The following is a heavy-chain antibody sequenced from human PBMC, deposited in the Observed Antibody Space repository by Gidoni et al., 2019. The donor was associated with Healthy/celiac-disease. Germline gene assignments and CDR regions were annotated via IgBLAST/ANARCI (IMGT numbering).Heavy chain of an antibody. CDR1: GYTFTRYY. D-gene: IGHD3-3*01. J-gene: IGHJ3*02. V-gene: IGHV1-46*03. CDR3: ALAYDFWSGYYKHDAFDI. Sequence: QVQLVQSGAEVKKPGASVKVSCTASGYTFTRYYMHWVRQAPGQGLEWMGIINPSGGSTSYAQKFQGRVTMTRDTSTSTVYMELSSLRSEDTAVYYCALAYDFWSGYYKHDAFDIWGQGTMVTVSS. CDR2: INPSGGST.